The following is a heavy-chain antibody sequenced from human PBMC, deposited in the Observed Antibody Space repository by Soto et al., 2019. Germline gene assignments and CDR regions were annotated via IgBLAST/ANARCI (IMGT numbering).Heavy chain of an antibody. CDR3: AKSTTGWATLDS. V-gene: IGHV3-9*01. J-gene: IGHJ4*02. Sequence: EVQLVESGGGLVQPDRSLRLSCVASGFSFDDYDMQWVRQAPGKGLEWVSGINWNSGSIGYADSVKGRFTISRDNAKNSLSLPMNSLRGEDTALYYCAKSTTGWATLDSWGQGTLVTVSS. CDR2: INWNSGSI. CDR1: GFSFDDYD. D-gene: IGHD6-19*01.